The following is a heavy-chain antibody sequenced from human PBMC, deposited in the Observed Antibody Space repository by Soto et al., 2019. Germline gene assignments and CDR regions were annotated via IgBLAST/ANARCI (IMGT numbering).Heavy chain of an antibody. Sequence: GGSLRLSCAASGFTFSTYSMNWVRQSPGKGLEWVSSISSDSYYIYYADSVKGRFTISRDNAKNSLYLQVNSLRADDTAVYYCARRDRGYAFDIWGQGTMVTVSS. D-gene: IGHD2-15*01. CDR3: ARRDRGYAFDI. V-gene: IGHV3-21*01. CDR1: GFTFSTYS. J-gene: IGHJ3*02. CDR2: ISSDSYYI.